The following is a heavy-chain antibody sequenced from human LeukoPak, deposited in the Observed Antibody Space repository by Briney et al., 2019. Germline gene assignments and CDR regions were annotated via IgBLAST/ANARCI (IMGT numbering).Heavy chain of an antibody. J-gene: IGHJ4*02. CDR1: GGTFSSYA. V-gene: IGHV1-69*13. CDR3: ARVLGRSGWLDY. CDR2: IIPIFGTA. D-gene: IGHD6-19*01. Sequence: ASVKVSCKASGGTFSSYAISWVRQAPGQGLEWMGGIIPIFGTANYAQKFQGRVTITADESTSTAYMELSSLRSEDTAVYYCARVLGRSGWLDYWGQGTLVTVSS.